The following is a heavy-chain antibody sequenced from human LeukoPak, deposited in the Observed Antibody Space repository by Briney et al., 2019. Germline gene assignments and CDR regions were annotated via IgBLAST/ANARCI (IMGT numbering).Heavy chain of an antibody. Sequence: GGSLRLSCAASGFTFSSYAMHWVRQAPGKGLEWVAVISYDGSNKYYADSVKGRFTISRDNSKNTLYLQMNSLRAEDTAVYYCARENAMYQLLSYAFDIWGQGTMVTVSS. CDR1: GFTFSSYA. CDR2: ISYDGSNK. D-gene: IGHD2-2*01. V-gene: IGHV3-30-3*01. J-gene: IGHJ3*02. CDR3: ARENAMYQLLSYAFDI.